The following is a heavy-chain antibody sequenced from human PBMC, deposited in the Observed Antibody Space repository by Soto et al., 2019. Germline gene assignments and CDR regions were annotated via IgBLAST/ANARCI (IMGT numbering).Heavy chain of an antibody. D-gene: IGHD3-10*01. CDR2: IYSGGST. CDR1: GFTVSSNY. V-gene: IGHV3-66*01. Sequence: EVQLVESGGGLVQPGGSLRLSCAASGFTVSSNYMSWVRQAPGKGLEWVSVIYSGGSTYYADSVKGRFTISRDNSKNTLYLQMNRLRAEDTAVYYCPRDIGYYGSGSYGVFDYWGQGTLVTVSS. CDR3: PRDIGYYGSGSYGVFDY. J-gene: IGHJ4*02.